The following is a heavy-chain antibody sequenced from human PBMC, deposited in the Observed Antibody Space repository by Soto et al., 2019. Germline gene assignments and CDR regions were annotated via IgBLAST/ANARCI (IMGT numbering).Heavy chain of an antibody. V-gene: IGHV4-34*01. CDR2: INHSGST. Sequence: QVQLQQWGAGLLKPSETLSLTRAVYGGSFSDFYWTWIRQLPGKGLEWIGEINHSGSTNYNPSLKSRVAISVDTSKNQFSLNLRSVTAADTAVYYCGPRGAVADPRGYWGQGTLVTVSS. D-gene: IGHD6-19*01. J-gene: IGHJ4*02. CDR3: GPRGAVADPRGY. CDR1: GGSFSDFY.